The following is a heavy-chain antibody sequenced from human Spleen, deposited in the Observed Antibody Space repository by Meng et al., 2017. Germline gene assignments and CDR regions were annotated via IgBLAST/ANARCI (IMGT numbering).Heavy chain of an antibody. Sequence: SETLSLTCTVSGGSISSSSYYWGWIRQPPGKGLEWIGSIYHSGSTYYNPSLKSRVTISVDTSKNQFSLKLSSVTAADTAVYYCARDNRVLWFGELDYYGMDVWGQGTTVTASS. CDR2: IYHSGST. V-gene: IGHV4-39*07. CDR1: GGSISSSSYY. CDR3: ARDNRVLWFGELDYYGMDV. J-gene: IGHJ6*02. D-gene: IGHD3-10*01.